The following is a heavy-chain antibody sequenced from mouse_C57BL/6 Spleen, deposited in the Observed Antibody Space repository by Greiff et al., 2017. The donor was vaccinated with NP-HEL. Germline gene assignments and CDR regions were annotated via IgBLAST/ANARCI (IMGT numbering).Heavy chain of an antibody. D-gene: IGHD2-4*01. Sequence: VQLQQSGPELVKPGASVKIPCKASGYTFTDYNMDWVKQSHGKSLEWIGDINPNNGGTIYNQKFKGKATLTVDKSSSTAYMELRSLTSEDTAVYYCARSYYEYDDPFYWYFDVWGTGTTVTVSS. CDR2: INPNNGGT. V-gene: IGHV1-18*01. J-gene: IGHJ1*03. CDR1: GYTFTDYN. CDR3: ARSYYEYDDPFYWYFDV.